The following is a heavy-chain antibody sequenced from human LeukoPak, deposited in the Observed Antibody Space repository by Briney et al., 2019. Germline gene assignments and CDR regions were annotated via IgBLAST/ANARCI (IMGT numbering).Heavy chain of an antibody. Sequence: ASVKVSCKASGYTFSNFGISWVRQAPGQGLEWMGWISTYNGNTNYAQKFQGRVTMTTDTSTRTAYMELGSLRSDDTAVYYCARDPRTVFDYWGQGTLVTVSS. J-gene: IGHJ4*02. CDR1: GYTFSNFG. CDR3: ARDPRTVFDY. V-gene: IGHV1-18*01. CDR2: ISTYNGNT.